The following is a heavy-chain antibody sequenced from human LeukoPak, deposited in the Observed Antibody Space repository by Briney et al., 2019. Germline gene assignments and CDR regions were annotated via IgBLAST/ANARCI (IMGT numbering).Heavy chain of an antibody. CDR1: GGSISSGSYY. CDR2: IYTSGST. V-gene: IGHV4-61*02. J-gene: IGHJ5*02. CDR3: ASSPGS. Sequence: SETLSLTCTVSGGSISSGSYYWSWIRQPAGKGLEWIGRIYTSGSTNYNPSLKSRVTISVDTSKNPFSLKLSSVTAADTAVYYCASSPGSWGQGTLVTVSS.